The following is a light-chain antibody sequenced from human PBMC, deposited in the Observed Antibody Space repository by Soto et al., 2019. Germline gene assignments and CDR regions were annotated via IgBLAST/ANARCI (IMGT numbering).Light chain of an antibody. J-gene: IGKJ5*01. CDR2: SAF. V-gene: IGKV1-39*01. CDR1: QNIGSF. CDR3: QQGSTTPIT. Sequence: IQVPKSPSVLSASRGAHVTITCRASQNIGSFLNWYQQKPGEAPRLLVYSAFRIQSGVPSRFNASGSGTDFTLSISSLQPEDFSTYYCQQGSTTPITFGLGTRLEIK.